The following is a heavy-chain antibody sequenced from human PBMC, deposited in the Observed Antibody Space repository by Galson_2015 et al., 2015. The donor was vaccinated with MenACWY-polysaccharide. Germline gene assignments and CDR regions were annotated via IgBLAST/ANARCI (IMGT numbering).Heavy chain of an antibody. J-gene: IGHJ6*02. D-gene: IGHD3-10*01. CDR3: AKSVTYGSGSYNRHPGTDG. CDR1: GFTFDDYA. Sequence: SLRLSCAASGFTFDDYAMHWVRQAPGKGLEWVSSISWNSASVGYADSVKGRFTISRDNAKNSLYLLMNSLRVEDTALYYCAKSVTYGSGSYNRHPGTDGWGQGTTVTVSS. CDR2: ISWNSASV. V-gene: IGHV3-9*01.